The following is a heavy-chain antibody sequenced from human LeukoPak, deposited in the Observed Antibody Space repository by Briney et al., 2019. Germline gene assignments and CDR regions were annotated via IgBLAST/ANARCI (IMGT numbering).Heavy chain of an antibody. V-gene: IGHV1-46*01. CDR2: INPSGGST. Sequence: ASVKVSCKASGYTFTSYYMHWVRQAPGQGLEWMGIINPSGGSTSYAQKFQGRVTMTRDMSTSTVYMELSSLRSEDTAVYYCAREFQSGSHSAEYFQHWGQGTLVTVSS. J-gene: IGHJ1*01. CDR3: AREFQSGSHSAEYFQH. D-gene: IGHD1-26*01. CDR1: GYTFTSYY.